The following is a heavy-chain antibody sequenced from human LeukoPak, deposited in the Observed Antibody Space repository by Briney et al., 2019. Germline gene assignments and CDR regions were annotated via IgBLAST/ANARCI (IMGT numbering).Heavy chain of an antibody. V-gene: IGHV3-30*18. CDR2: ISYDGSNK. J-gene: IGHJ6*02. CDR1: GFTFSSYG. CDR3: AKTITMVRGASRYYYYGMDV. Sequence: GGSLRLSCAASGFTFSSYGMHWVRQAPGKGLEWVAVISYDGSNKYYADSVKGRFTISRDNSKNTLYLQMNSLRAEDTAVYYCAKTITMVRGASRYYYYGMDVWGQGTTVTVPS. D-gene: IGHD3-10*01.